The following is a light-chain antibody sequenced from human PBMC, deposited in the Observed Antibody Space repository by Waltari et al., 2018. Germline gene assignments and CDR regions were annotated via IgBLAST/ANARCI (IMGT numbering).Light chain of an antibody. J-gene: IGKJ4*01. Sequence: EIVLTQSPGTLSLSPGERVTPSSRASQYITGNWLNWYQQKPGQAPRLLIYAASTRAPGIPDRFSGSGSGTDFSLTISRLEPEDSAAYYCQQYDGSVVTFGGGTKVEIK. CDR2: AAS. CDR1: QYITGNW. CDR3: QQYDGSVVT. V-gene: IGKV3-20*01.